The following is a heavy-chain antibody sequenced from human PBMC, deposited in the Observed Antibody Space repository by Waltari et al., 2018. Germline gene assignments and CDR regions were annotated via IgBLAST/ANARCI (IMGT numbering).Heavy chain of an antibody. Sequence: QVQLVQSGAEVKKPGASVKVSCKASGYTFTSYYMHWVRQAPGQGLEWMGWSNPNSGDTSYAQRFQGRVTMTRDTSITTAYMEVSSLTSDDTAIYYCARPSYLSQYDFWSGVLNYWGQGTLVTVSS. J-gene: IGHJ4*02. D-gene: IGHD3-3*01. V-gene: IGHV1-2*02. CDR3: ARPSYLSQYDFWSGVLNY. CDR2: SNPNSGDT. CDR1: GYTFTSYY.